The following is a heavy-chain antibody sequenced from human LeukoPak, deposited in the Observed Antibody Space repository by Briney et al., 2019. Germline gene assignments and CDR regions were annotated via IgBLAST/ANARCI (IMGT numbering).Heavy chain of an antibody. J-gene: IGHJ4*02. D-gene: IGHD3-10*01. CDR3: ARGRPFYYGSGSYYDY. V-gene: IGHV4-59*01. Sequence: SETLSFTCTVSGGSISSYYWSWIRQPPGKGLEWIGYIYYSGSTNYNPSLKSRVTISVDTSKNQFSLKLSSVTAADTAVYYCARGRPFYYGSGSYYDYWGQGTLVTVSS. CDR2: IYYSGST. CDR1: GGSISSYY.